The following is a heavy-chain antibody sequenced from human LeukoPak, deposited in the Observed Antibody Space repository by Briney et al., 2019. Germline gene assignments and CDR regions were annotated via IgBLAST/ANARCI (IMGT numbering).Heavy chain of an antibody. V-gene: IGHV1-46*01. D-gene: IGHD2-2*01. Sequence: ASVKVSCKASGYTFTNYYIHWVRQAPGQGLEWMGMINPSGGITNSAQKFQGRVTMTTDTSTSTAYMELRSLRSDDTAVYYCARRVGSTLQDWGQGTLVTVSS. CDR1: GYTFTNYY. CDR3: ARRVGSTLQD. J-gene: IGHJ4*02. CDR2: INPSGGIT.